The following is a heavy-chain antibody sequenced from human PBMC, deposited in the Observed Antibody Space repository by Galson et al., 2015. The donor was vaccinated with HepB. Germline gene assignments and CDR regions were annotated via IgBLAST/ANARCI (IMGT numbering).Heavy chain of an antibody. D-gene: IGHD3-3*01. CDR1: GFTFSSYS. CDR2: ISSSSSTI. V-gene: IGHV3-48*02. Sequence: SLRLSCAASGFTFSSYSMNWVRQAPGKGLEWVSYISSSSSTIYYADSVKGRFTISRDNAKNSLYLQMNSLRDEDTAVYYCARDRYADYDFWSGYGNAFDIWGQGTMVTVSS. J-gene: IGHJ3*02. CDR3: ARDRYADYDFWSGYGNAFDI.